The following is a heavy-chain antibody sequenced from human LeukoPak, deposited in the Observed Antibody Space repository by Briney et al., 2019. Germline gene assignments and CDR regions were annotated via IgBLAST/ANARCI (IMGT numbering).Heavy chain of an antibody. D-gene: IGHD3-10*01. Sequence: GGSLRLSCAASGFTFSSYSMNWVRQAPGKGLEWVSYISSDSRTIYYADSVKGRFTISRENAKNSLYLQMKSLRDEDTAVYYCARYGSGTSYITNYFDYWGQGTLVTVSS. CDR1: GFTFSSYS. CDR3: ARYGSGTSYITNYFDY. V-gene: IGHV3-48*02. J-gene: IGHJ4*02. CDR2: ISSDSRTI.